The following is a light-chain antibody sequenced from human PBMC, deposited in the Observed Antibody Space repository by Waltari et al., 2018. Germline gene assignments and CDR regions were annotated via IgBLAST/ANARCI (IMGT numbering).Light chain of an antibody. CDR1: PGPVTSGHY. J-gene: IGLJ2*01. Sequence: QAVVTQEPSLTVSPGGTVTPTCGPSPGPVTSGHYPYWLQHKPGQAPRTLIFDTSNKHSWTPARFSGSLLGGKGALTLSGAQPEDEADYYCLLSYSGVQVFGGGTKLTVL. V-gene: IGLV7-46*01. CDR2: DTS. CDR3: LLSYSGVQV.